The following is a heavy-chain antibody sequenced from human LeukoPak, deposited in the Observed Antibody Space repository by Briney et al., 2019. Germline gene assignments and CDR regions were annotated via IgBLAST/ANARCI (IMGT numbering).Heavy chain of an antibody. D-gene: IGHD1-26*01. V-gene: IGHV4-38-2*01. J-gene: IGHJ5*02. Sequence: KPSETLSLTCAVSGYSISSGYYWGWIRQPPGKGLEWIGSIYHSGSTYYNPSLKSRATISVDTSKNQFSLKLSSVTAADTAVYYCARRTVGNWFDPWGQGTLVTVSS. CDR2: IYHSGST. CDR1: GYSISSGYY. CDR3: ARRTVGNWFDP.